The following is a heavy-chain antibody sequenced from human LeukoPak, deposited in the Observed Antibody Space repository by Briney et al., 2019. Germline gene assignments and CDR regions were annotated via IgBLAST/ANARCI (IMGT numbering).Heavy chain of an antibody. V-gene: IGHV3-21*01. CDR3: ARESYYDFWSGYYPFDY. Sequence: PGRSLRLSCAASGFTFSSYSMNWVRQAPGKGLEWVSSISSSSSYIYYADSVKGRFTISRDNAKNSLYLQMNSLRAEDTAVYYCARESYYDFWSGYYPFDYWGQGTLVTVSS. CDR2: ISSSSSYI. CDR1: GFTFSSYS. J-gene: IGHJ4*02. D-gene: IGHD3-3*01.